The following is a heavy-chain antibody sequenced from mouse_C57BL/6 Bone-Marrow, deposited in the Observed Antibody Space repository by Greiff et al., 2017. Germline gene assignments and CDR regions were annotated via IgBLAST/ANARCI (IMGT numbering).Heavy chain of an antibody. Sequence: QVQLQQPGAELVRPGSSVKLSCKASGYTFTSYWMDWVKQRPGQGLEWIGNIYPSDSETPYNQKFKDKATLTVDKSSSTAYMQLSSLTSEDSAVYYCARTYYYGSSSDYWGQGTTLTVSS. CDR3: ARTYYYGSSSDY. CDR1: GYTFTSYW. V-gene: IGHV1-61*01. CDR2: IYPSDSET. D-gene: IGHD1-1*01. J-gene: IGHJ2*01.